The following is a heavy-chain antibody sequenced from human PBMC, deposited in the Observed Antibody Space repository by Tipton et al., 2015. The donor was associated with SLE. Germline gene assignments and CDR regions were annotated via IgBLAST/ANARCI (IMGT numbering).Heavy chain of an antibody. J-gene: IGHJ4*02. D-gene: IGHD3-22*01. Sequence: LRLSCTVSGGSISSYYWSWSRQPAGKGLEWIGHIYTSGSTNYNPPLKSRVTISVDTSKNQFSLRLTSATAADTAVYYCARHEMYYYDSSGYYSDYWGQGTLVTVSS. CDR1: GGSISSYY. CDR2: IYTSGST. CDR3: ARHEMYYYDSSGYYSDY. V-gene: IGHV4-4*07.